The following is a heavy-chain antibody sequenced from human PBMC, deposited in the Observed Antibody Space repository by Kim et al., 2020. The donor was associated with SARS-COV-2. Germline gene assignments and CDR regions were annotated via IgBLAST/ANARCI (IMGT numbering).Heavy chain of an antibody. D-gene: IGHD5-18*01. CDR1: GFTFSSYG. V-gene: IGHV3-33*08. J-gene: IGHJ6*01. CDR3: ARDGGYSYGDSNYYYYGMHV. Sequence: GGSLRLSCAASGFTFSSYGMHWVRQAPGKGLEWVAVIWYDGSNKYYADSVKGRFTISRDNSKNTLYLQMNSLRAEDTAVYYCARDGGYSYGDSNYYYYGMHVWRQGTTVTVSS. CDR2: IWYDGSNK.